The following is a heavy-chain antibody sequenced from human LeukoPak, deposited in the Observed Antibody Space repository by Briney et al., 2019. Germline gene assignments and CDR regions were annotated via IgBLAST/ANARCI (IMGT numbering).Heavy chain of an antibody. J-gene: IGHJ6*03. CDR1: GFTFDDYA. CDR3: ARSQPNYYYFMDV. Sequence: GGSLRFSCAASGFTFDDYAMHWVRQPPGKGLEWVSLLTWDGGTAYYAGSVKGRFSISRDSSKNSLYLQMNSLRPEDTALYYCARSQPNYYYFMDVWGTGTTVTVSS. CDR2: LTWDGGTA. V-gene: IGHV3-43D*03. D-gene: IGHD2-2*01.